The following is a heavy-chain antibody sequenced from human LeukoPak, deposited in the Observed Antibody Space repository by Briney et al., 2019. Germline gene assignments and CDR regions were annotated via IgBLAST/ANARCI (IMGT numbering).Heavy chain of an antibody. D-gene: IGHD2-2*01. V-gene: IGHV4-39*01. CDR3: ARQVPAAISSWFDP. J-gene: IGHJ5*02. CDR2: IYYSGST. Sequence: SETLSLTCTVSGGSISSSSYYWGWIRQPPGKGLEWIGSIYYSGSTYYNPSLKSRVTISVDTSKNQFSLKLSSVTAADTAVYYCARQVPAAISSWFDPWGQGTRVTVSS. CDR1: GGSISSSSYY.